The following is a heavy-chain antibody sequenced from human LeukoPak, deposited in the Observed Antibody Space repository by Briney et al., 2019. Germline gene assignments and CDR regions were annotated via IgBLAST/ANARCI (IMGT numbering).Heavy chain of an antibody. V-gene: IGHV3-23*01. J-gene: IGHJ4*02. Sequence: GGSLRLSCAASGFTFSNLWMSWVRQAPGKGLEWVSAISGSGGSTYYADSVKGRFTISRDNSKNTLYLQMNSLRAGDTAVYYCAKGYLNRGGYFDYWGQGTLVTVSS. CDR1: GFTFSNLW. CDR2: ISGSGGST. D-gene: IGHD1-26*01. CDR3: AKGYLNRGGYFDY.